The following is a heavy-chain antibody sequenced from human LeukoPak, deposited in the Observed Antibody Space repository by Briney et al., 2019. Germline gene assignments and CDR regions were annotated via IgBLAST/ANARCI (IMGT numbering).Heavy chain of an antibody. J-gene: IGHJ6*02. CDR3: ARVEYEAAAGTSSYYYYGLDV. CDR1: GGTFSSYA. CDR2: IIPIFGTA. V-gene: IGHV1-69*13. D-gene: IGHD6-13*01. Sequence: ASVKVSCKASGGTFSSYAISWVRQAPGQGLGWMGGIIPIFGTANYAQKFQGRVTITADESTSTAYMELSSLRSEDTAVYYCARVEYEAAAGTSSYYYYGLDVWGQGTTVTVSS.